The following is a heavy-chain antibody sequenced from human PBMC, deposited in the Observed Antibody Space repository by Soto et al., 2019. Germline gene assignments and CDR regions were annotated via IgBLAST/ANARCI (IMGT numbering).Heavy chain of an antibody. Sequence: SSVRFSSRAFGGTFSSYAISWVRQDPGQGLEWMGGIIPIFGTANYAQKFQGRVTITADESTSTAYMELSSLRSEDTAVYYCARPKYLEWLLPFDYWGQRTLVTVSS. J-gene: IGHJ4*02. CDR2: IIPIFGTA. V-gene: IGHV1-69*13. CDR1: GGTFSSYA. CDR3: ARPKYLEWLLPFDY. D-gene: IGHD3-3*01.